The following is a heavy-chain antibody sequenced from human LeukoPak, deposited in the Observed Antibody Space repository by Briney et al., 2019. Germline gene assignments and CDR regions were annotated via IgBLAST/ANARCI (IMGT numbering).Heavy chain of an antibody. D-gene: IGHD3-22*01. J-gene: IGHJ4*02. Sequence: GGSLRLSCAASGFTFSSYAMSWVRQAPGKGLEWVSVIYSGGSTYYADSVKGRFTISRDNSKNTLYLQMNSLRAEDTAVYYCARALQYYYDSSGYWFDYWGQGTLVTVSS. CDR3: ARALQYYYDSSGYWFDY. V-gene: IGHV3-66*01. CDR1: GFTFSSYA. CDR2: IYSGGST.